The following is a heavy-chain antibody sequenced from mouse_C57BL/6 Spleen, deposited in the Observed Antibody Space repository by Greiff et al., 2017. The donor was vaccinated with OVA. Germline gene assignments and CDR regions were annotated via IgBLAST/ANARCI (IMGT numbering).Heavy chain of an antibody. D-gene: IGHD2-2*01. V-gene: IGHV5-17*01. CDR2: ISSGSSTI. CDR1: GFTFSDYG. CDR3: ARIPTYGYDGAY. J-gene: IGHJ3*01. Sequence: DVMLVESGGGLVKPGGSLKLSCAASGFTFSDYGMHWVRQAPEKGLGWVAYISSGSSTIYYADTVKGRFTISRDNAKNTLFLQMTSLRSEDTAMYYCARIPTYGYDGAYWGQGTLVTVSA.